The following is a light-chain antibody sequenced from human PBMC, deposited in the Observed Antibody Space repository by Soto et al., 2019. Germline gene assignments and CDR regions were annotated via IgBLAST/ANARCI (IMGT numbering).Light chain of an antibody. J-gene: IGLJ2*01. V-gene: IGLV1-51*01. CDR2: DNT. Sequence: QSALTQPPSMSAAPGQKVTISCSGSNSNIGKNYVSWYQQLPGAAPKLLIYDNTERPSGIPDRFSGSKSGTSATLAITGLQTGDVADYYCGTWDTSLSTLLFGGGTKVTVL. CDR1: NSNIGKNY. CDR3: GTWDTSLSTLL.